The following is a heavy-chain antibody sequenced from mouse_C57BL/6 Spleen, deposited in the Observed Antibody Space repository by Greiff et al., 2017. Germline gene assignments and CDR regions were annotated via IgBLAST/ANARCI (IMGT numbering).Heavy chain of an antibody. J-gene: IGHJ3*01. CDR2: FSDGGSYT. D-gene: IGHD1-1*01. Sequence: EVKLMESGGGLVKPGGSLKLSCAASGFTFSSYAMSWVRQTPEKRLAWVATFSDGGSYTYYPDNVKGRFTISRDNAKNNLYLQMSHLKSEDTAMYYCARDRTTVKAYWGQGTLVTVSA. CDR3: ARDRTTVKAY. CDR1: GFTFSSYA. V-gene: IGHV5-4*01.